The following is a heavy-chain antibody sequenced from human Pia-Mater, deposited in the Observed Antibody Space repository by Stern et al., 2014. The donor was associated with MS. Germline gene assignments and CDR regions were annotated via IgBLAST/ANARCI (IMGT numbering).Heavy chain of an antibody. CDR1: GGSFSGYY. CDR2: IDRGGDP. CDR3: VRERCINTRGYGGRFGYYYYGMDV. J-gene: IGHJ6*02. D-gene: IGHD2-2*01. Sequence: QVQLQQWGAGLLKPSETLSLTCAVYGGSFSGYYWSWIRQSPGKGLEWIGEIDRGGDPNYNPSLKSRITISVDRYKNNLFLHSSAGTAADTAIYYCVRERCINTRGYGGRFGYYYYGMDVWGQGTTVTVSS. V-gene: IGHV4-34*01.